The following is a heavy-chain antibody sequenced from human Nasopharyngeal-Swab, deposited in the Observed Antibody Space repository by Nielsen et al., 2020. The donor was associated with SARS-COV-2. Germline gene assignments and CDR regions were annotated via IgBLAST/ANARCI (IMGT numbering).Heavy chain of an antibody. V-gene: IGHV3-23*01. CDR2: ISFGASST. Sequence: GESLKISCKASGFPFNSHAMSWVRQAPGKGLEWVSGISFGASSTYYADSVKGRFTISRDNSKNTLYLQMNSLRAEDTAVYYCARARGGGYFDPFDYWGQGTLVTVSS. D-gene: IGHD3-9*01. CDR3: ARARGGGYFDPFDY. CDR1: GFPFNSHA. J-gene: IGHJ4*02.